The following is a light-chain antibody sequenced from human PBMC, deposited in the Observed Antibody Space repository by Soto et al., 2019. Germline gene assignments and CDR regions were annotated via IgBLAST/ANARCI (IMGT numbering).Light chain of an antibody. CDR3: QQYNRWPLT. Sequence: EIVMTQSPAXLSVSPGERVTLFCRASXSIYEKLAWYQQKPGQTPRLVIYDTSTRATGTPGSFSGSGSGTEFTLTISSLQSEDFAVYYCQQYNRWPLTFGGGTKVEIK. CDR2: DTS. CDR1: XSIYEK. V-gene: IGKV3-15*01. J-gene: IGKJ4*01.